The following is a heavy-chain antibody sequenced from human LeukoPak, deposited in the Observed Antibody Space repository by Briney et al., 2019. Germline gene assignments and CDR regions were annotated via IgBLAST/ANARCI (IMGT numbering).Heavy chain of an antibody. CDR1: GFTFSSYS. D-gene: IGHD3-22*01. V-gene: IGHV3-21*01. CDR2: VSSRSSYI. Sequence: GGSLRLSCAASGFTFSSYSMNWVRQAPGKGLEWVSSVSSRSSYIYNADSVKGRFTISRDNAKNSLYLQMNSLGAEDTAVYYCTRDRDDDSSVSIDDAFDIWGQGTMVTVSS. J-gene: IGHJ3*02. CDR3: TRDRDDDSSVSIDDAFDI.